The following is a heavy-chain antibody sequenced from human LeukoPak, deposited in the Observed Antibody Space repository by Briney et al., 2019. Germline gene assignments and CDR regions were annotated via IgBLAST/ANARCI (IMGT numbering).Heavy chain of an antibody. CDR1: GGSISSGSYY. CDR3: ARGLREQWLVNGPFDY. V-gene: IGHV4-61*02. D-gene: IGHD6-19*01. J-gene: IGHJ4*02. CDR2: IYTSGST. Sequence: SQTLSLTCTVSGGSISSGSYYWSWIRQPAGKGLEWIGRIYTSGSTNYNPSLKSRVTISVDTSKNQFSLKLSSVTAADTAVYCCARGLREQWLVNGPFDYWGQGTLVTVSS.